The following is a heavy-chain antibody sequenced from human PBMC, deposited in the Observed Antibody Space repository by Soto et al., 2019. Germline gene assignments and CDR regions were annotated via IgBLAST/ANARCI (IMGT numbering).Heavy chain of an antibody. CDR1: GFNFRNDD. D-gene: IGHD3-3*01. CDR2: IGSAGDT. Sequence: EVQLVESGGGLVQPGGSLRLSCAASGFNFRNDDMLWVRQVKGKGLEWVSAIGSAGDTYYSASVKGRFTISRDNAKNFLYLQMNSLGTEDTAFYFCVKDTTSGTIFGVDSGAMDVWGRGTTVTVSS. CDR3: VKDTTSGTIFGVDSGAMDV. J-gene: IGHJ6*02. V-gene: IGHV3-13*01.